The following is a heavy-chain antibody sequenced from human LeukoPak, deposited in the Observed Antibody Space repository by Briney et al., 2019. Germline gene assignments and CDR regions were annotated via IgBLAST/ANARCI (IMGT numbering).Heavy chain of an antibody. J-gene: IGHJ6*03. CDR2: IIPIFGTA. CDR1: GGTFSSSA. CDR3: ASSCGGDCYSPTYYYYYYMDV. D-gene: IGHD2-21*02. Sequence: SVKVSCKASGGTFSSSAISWVRQAPGQGLEWMGGIIPIFGTANYAQKFQGRVTITTDESTSTAYMELSSLRSEDTAVYYCASSCGGDCYSPTYYYYYYMDVWGKGTTVTVSS. V-gene: IGHV1-69*05.